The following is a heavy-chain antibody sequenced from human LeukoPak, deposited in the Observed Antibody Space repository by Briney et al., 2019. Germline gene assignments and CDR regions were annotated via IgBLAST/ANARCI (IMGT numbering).Heavy chain of an antibody. Sequence: GGSLRLSCAASGFTFSSYAMHWVRQAPGKGLEWVAVISYDGSNKYYADSVKGRFTISRDNSKNTLYLQMNSLRAEDTAEYYCAKDRVAGTRAFDIWGQGTMVTVSS. D-gene: IGHD6-19*01. V-gene: IGHV3-30-3*01. J-gene: IGHJ3*02. CDR2: ISYDGSNK. CDR1: GFTFSSYA. CDR3: AKDRVAGTRAFDI.